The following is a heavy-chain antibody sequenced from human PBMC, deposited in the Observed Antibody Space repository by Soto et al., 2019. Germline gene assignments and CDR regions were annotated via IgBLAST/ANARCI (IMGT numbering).Heavy chain of an antibody. V-gene: IGHV4-4*07. CDR3: VREEYYDFWSGYSYFDY. CDR2: IYTSGST. CDR1: GGSISSYY. J-gene: IGHJ4*02. Sequence: SATLSLTCTGSGGSISSYYWSWIRQPAGKGLEWIGRIYTSGSTNYNPSLKSRVTMSVDTSKNQFSLKLSSVTAADTAVYYCVREEYYDFWSGYSYFDYWGQGTLVTVSS. D-gene: IGHD3-3*01.